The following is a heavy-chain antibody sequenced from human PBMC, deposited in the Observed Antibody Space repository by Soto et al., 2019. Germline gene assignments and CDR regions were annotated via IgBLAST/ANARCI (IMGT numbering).Heavy chain of an antibody. CDR2: IDPSDSYT. V-gene: IGHV5-10-1*01. Sequence: EVQLVQSGAEVKKPGESLRISCKGSGYSFTSYWISWVRQMPGKGLEWMGRIDPSDSYTNYSPSFQGHVTISADKSISTAYLQWSSLTASDTAIYYCARLQAAAGDNDLTFDYWGQGTLVTVSS. J-gene: IGHJ4*02. CDR1: GYSFTSYW. CDR3: ARLQAAAGDNDLTFDY. D-gene: IGHD6-13*01.